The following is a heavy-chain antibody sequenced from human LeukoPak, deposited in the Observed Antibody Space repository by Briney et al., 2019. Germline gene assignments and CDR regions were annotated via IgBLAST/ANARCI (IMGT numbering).Heavy chain of an antibody. V-gene: IGHV4-39*01. CDR3: ATLNDYDSSGPNWFDP. CDR2: IYYSGST. D-gene: IGHD3-22*01. J-gene: IGHJ5*02. Sequence: SETLSLTCTVSGGSISSSSYYWGWIRQPPGKGLEWIGSIYYSGSTYYNPSLKSRVTISVDTSKNQFSLKLSSVTAADTAVYYCATLNDYDSSGPNWFDPWGQGTLVTVSS. CDR1: GGSISSSSYY.